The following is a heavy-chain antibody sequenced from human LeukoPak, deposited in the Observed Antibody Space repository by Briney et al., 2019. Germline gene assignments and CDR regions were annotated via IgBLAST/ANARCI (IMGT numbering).Heavy chain of an antibody. D-gene: IGHD5-18*01. CDR1: GGTFSSYA. CDR2: IIPILGIA. V-gene: IGHV1-69*04. CDR3: ARAGRYSYGSDGMDV. J-gene: IGHJ6*02. Sequence: ASVKVSCKASGGTFSSYAISWVRQAPGQGLEWMGRIIPILGIANYAQKFQGRVTITADKSTSTAYMELSSLRSEDTAVYYCARAGRYSYGSDGMDVWGQGTTVTVSS.